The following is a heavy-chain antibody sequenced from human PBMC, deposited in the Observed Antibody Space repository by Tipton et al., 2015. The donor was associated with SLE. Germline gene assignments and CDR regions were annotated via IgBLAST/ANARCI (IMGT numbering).Heavy chain of an antibody. CDR2: ISYSGST. Sequence: TLSLTCTVSGDTISDHYWSWIRQPPGKGLEWIGYISYSGSTNYSPSLKSRVTISLDTSKTQFSLKLTSLTAADTGVYYCTRGHFNSGTFPYYNNYYYMDVWGKGTTVTVSS. CDR3: TRGHFNSGTFPYYNNYYYMDV. D-gene: IGHD3-10*01. CDR1: GDTISDHY. J-gene: IGHJ6*03. V-gene: IGHV4-59*11.